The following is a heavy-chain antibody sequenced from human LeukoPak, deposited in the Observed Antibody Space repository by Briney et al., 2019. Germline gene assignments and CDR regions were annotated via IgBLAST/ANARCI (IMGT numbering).Heavy chain of an antibody. CDR2: KYYSGST. J-gene: IGHJ4*02. V-gene: IGHV4-61*01. CDR3: ARGRNYGFDFDS. D-gene: IGHD3/OR15-3a*01. CDR1: GVSINTCCYY. Sequence: PSETLSLTCAVSGVSINTCCYYWPWIRQPPGKRLEWIGYKYYSGSTRYNSSLRSRLTISLDTSKNQFSLRLTSVTAADTAVYYCARGRNYGFDFDSWGQGTLVIVSS.